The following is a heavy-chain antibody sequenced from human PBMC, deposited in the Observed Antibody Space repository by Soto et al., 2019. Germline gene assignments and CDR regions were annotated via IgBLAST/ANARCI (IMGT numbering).Heavy chain of an antibody. D-gene: IGHD6-13*01. V-gene: IGHV3-21*01. CDR1: GFTFSSYS. J-gene: IGHJ6*02. Sequence: PGGSLRLSCAASGFTFSSYSMNWVRQAPGKGLEWVSSISSSSYIYYADSVKGRFTISRDNAKNSLYLQMNSLRAEDTAVYYCAREWYSSSWYPPDVWGQGTTVTVSS. CDR2: ISSSSYI. CDR3: AREWYSSSWYPPDV.